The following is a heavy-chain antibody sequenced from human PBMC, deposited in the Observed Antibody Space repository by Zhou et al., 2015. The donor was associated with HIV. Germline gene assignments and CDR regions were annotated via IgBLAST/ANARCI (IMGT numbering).Heavy chain of an antibody. V-gene: IGHV1-69*12. CDR2: IIPIFGTA. CDR3: ASRINYYGSGSYTQADAFDI. D-gene: IGHD3-10*01. J-gene: IGHJ3*02. Sequence: QVQLVQSGAEVKKPGSSVKVSCKASGGTFSSYAISWVRQAPGQGLEWMGGIIPIFGTANYAQKFQGRVTITADESTSTAYMELSSLRSEDTAVYYCASRINYYGSGSYTQADAFDIWGQGDNGHRLF. CDR1: GGTFSSYA.